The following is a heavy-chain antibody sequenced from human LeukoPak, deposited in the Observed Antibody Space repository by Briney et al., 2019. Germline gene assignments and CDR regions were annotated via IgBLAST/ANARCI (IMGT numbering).Heavy chain of an antibody. J-gene: IGHJ5*02. D-gene: IGHD3-3*01. Sequence: ASVKVSCKASGYTFTDYYMHWVRQAPGQGLEWMGWINPNSGDTNYAQKLQGRVTMTTDTSTSTAYMELRSLRSDDTAVYYCAIYYDFWSGYYHNWFDPWGQGTLVTVSS. CDR3: AIYYDFWSGYYHNWFDP. V-gene: IGHV1-2*02. CDR1: GYTFTDYY. CDR2: INPNSGDT.